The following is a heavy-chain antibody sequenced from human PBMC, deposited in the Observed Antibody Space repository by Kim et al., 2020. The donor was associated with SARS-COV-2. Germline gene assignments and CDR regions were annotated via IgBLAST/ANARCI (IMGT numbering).Heavy chain of an antibody. V-gene: IGHV3-30*07. D-gene: IGHD3-10*01. J-gene: IGHJ6*02. CDR3: ARDGSGSYYRVDGMDV. Sequence: SVEGRFTVARDNSKNTLYLQMNRLRAEETAVYYCARDGSGSYYRVDGMDVWGQGTTVTVSS.